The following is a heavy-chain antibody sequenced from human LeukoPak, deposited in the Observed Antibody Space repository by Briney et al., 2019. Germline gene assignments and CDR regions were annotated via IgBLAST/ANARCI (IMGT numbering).Heavy chain of an antibody. CDR3: ARGRPDIVVVPAAIYY. J-gene: IGHJ4*02. D-gene: IGHD2-2*01. CDR2: INHSGST. CDR1: GGSFSGYY. V-gene: IGHV4-34*01. Sequence: ASETLSLTCAVYGGSFSGYYWSWIRQPPGKGLEWIGEINHSGSTNYNPSLKSRVTISVDTSKSQFSLKLSSVTAADTAVYYCARGRPDIVVVPAAIYYWGQGTLVTVSS.